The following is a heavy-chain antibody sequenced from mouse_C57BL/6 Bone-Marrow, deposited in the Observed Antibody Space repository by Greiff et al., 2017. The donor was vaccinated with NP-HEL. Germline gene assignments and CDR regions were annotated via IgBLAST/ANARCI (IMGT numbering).Heavy chain of an antibody. V-gene: IGHV5-4*01. Sequence: EVKLVESGGGLVKPGGSLKLSCAASGFTFSSYAMSWVRQTPEKRLEWVATISDGGSYTYYPDNVKGRFTISRDNAKNNLYLQMSHLKSEDTAMYYCARDYALRGYFDVWGTGTTVTVSS. CDR1: GFTFSSYA. D-gene: IGHD1-1*01. CDR2: ISDGGSYT. J-gene: IGHJ1*03. CDR3: ARDYALRGYFDV.